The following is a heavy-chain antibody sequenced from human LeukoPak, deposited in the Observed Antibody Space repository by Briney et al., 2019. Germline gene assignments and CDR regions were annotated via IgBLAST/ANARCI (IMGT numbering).Heavy chain of an antibody. CDR2: ISYDGSNK. V-gene: IGHV3-30*18. Sequence: PGRSLRLSCAASGFTFSSYGMHWVRQAPGKGLEWVAVISYDGSNKYYADSVKGRFTISRDNSKNTLYLQMSSLRADDTAVYYCVKYVSGYWGQGTLVTVSS. CDR1: GFTFSSYG. CDR3: VKYVSGY. J-gene: IGHJ4*02. D-gene: IGHD3-10*01.